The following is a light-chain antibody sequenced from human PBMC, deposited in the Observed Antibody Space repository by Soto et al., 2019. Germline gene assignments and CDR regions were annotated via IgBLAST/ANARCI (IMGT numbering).Light chain of an antibody. J-gene: IGKJ2*01. CDR1: HSIFYSSNNKNF. V-gene: IGKV4-1*01. CDR3: KQYYSTPPYT. CDR2: WAS. Sequence: DIVMTQSPDSLAVSLGERATINCKSSHSIFYSSNNKNFLAWYQQKPGQPPKLLIYWASTRESGVPDRFSGSGSGADFPLTISRVQAEDVAVYYCKQYYSTPPYTFGQGTQLEIK.